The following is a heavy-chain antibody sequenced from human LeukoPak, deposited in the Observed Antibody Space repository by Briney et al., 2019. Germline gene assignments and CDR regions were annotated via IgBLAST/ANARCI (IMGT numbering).Heavy chain of an antibody. CDR3: ARHRRGAGWYFMDY. CDR1: GGFMNSDSYY. V-gene: IGHV4-39*01. J-gene: IGHJ4*02. Sequence: SETLSLTCIVSGGFMNSDSYYWAWIRQPPGKGLQWIGSLYYRGSAYYGPSLKGRVTISGDTSQTQFSLKLNSVTAADTAVYYCARHRRGAGWYFMDYWGQGALVTVSS. CDR2: LYYRGSA. D-gene: IGHD6-19*01.